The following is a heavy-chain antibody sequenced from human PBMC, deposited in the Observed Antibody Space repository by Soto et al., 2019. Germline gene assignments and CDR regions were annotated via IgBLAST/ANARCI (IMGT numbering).Heavy chain of an antibody. CDR1: GFTFSSYG. V-gene: IGHV3-30*18. D-gene: IGHD3-10*01. Sequence: ESGGGVVQPGRSLRLSCAASGFTFSSYGMHWVRQAPGKGLEWVAVISYDGSNKYYADSVKGRFTISRDNSKNTLYLQMNSLRAEDTAVYYCAKVRLLWFGGRDNYWGQGTLVTVSS. J-gene: IGHJ4*02. CDR3: AKVRLLWFGGRDNY. CDR2: ISYDGSNK.